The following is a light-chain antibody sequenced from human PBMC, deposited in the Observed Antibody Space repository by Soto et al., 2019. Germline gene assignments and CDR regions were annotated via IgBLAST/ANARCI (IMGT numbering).Light chain of an antibody. J-gene: IGKJ5*01. V-gene: IGKV1-39*01. CDR2: GAS. CDR3: QQSYSMPPIT. Sequence: DIEMTQSPSSLSASVGDRVTITCRASQNINSNLNWYQQKPGKAPMLLIYGASILQSGVPSRFGGSGSGTDFTLTISSLQPEDFATYYCQQSYSMPPITFGVGTRLEI. CDR1: QNINSN.